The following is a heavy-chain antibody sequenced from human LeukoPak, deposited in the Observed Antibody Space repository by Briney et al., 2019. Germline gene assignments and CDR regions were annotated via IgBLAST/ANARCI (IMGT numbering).Heavy chain of an antibody. Sequence: PSETLSLTCTVSGGSISSSSYYWGWIRQPPGKGLEWIGSIYYSGSTYYNPSLKSRVTISVDTSKNQFSLRLSSVTAADTAVYYCARDSGSGSYYNKDAFDIWGQGTMVTVSS. CDR2: IYYSGST. CDR1: GGSISSSSYY. J-gene: IGHJ3*02. V-gene: IGHV4-39*07. D-gene: IGHD3-10*01. CDR3: ARDSGSGSYYNKDAFDI.